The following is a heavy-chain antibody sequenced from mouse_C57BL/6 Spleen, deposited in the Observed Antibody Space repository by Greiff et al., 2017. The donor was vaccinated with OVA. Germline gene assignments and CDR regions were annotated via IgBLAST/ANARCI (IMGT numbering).Heavy chain of an antibody. D-gene: IGHD6-1*01. CDR1: GYTFTSYW. J-gene: IGHJ3*01. V-gene: IGHV1-59*01. Sequence: QVQLRQPGAELVRPGTSVKLSCKASGYTFTSYWMHWVKQRPGQGLEWIGVIDPSDSYTNYNQKFKGKATLTVDTSSSTAYMQLSSLTSEDSAVYYCGGSSAWFAYWGQGTLVTVSA. CDR3: GGSSAWFAY. CDR2: IDPSDSYT.